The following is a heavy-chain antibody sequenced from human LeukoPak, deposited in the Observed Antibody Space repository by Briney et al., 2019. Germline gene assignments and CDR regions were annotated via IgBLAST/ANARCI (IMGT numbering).Heavy chain of an antibody. Sequence: GGSLRLSCAASGFTFSSYAMSWVRQAPGKGLEWVSAISGTGGRTYADSVKGRFTISRDNSKNTLYLQMNSLRAEDTAVYYCAKEPAGSGWFDPWGQGTLVTVSS. D-gene: IGHD6-19*01. J-gene: IGHJ5*02. CDR1: GFTFSSYA. CDR2: ISGTGGRT. V-gene: IGHV3-23*01. CDR3: AKEPAGSGWFDP.